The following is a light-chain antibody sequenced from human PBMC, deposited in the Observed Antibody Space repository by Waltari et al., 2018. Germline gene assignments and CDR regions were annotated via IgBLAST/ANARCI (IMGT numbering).Light chain of an antibody. J-gene: IGKJ4*01. Sequence: DIQITQSPSTRSACVGDRFTIPCRASQNINKWLAWYQQKPGKAPKLLIYKAATLESGIPSRFSGSGSGTEFTLTISSLQPDGFATYCCQQYNSYSLLTFGGGTKVEIK. V-gene: IGKV1-5*03. CDR3: QQYNSYSLLT. CDR2: KAA. CDR1: QNINKW.